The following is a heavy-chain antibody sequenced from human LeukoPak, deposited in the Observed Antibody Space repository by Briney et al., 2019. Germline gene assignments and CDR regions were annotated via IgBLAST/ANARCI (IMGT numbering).Heavy chain of an antibody. J-gene: IGHJ3*02. D-gene: IGHD2-2*01. CDR2: INPNSGGT. CDR1: GYTFTSYY. CDR3: ARVGYCSSTSCIRDAFDI. Sequence: ASVKVSCKASGYTFTSYYMHWVRQAPGQGLEWMGWINPNSGGTNYAQKFQGRVTMTRDTSISTAYMELSRLRSDDTAVYYCARVGYCSSTSCIRDAFDIWGQGTMVTVSS. V-gene: IGHV1-2*02.